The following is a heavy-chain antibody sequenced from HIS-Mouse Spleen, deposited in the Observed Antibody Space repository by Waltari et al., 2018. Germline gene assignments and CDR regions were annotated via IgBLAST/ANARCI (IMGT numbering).Heavy chain of an antibody. CDR3: ARVNSSFDY. CDR1: GGSFSGYY. V-gene: IGHV4-34*01. CDR2: INHSGST. J-gene: IGHJ4*02. Sequence: QVQLQQWGAGLLKPSETLSLTCAVYGGSFSGYYLSWLRQPPGKGLEWIGEINHSGSTNYNPSRKRRVTISVDTSKNQFSLKLSSVTAADTAVYYCARVNSSFDYWGQGTLVTVSS. D-gene: IGHD6-13*01.